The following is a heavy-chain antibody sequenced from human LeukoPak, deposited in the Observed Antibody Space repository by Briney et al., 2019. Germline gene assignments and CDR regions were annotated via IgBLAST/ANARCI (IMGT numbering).Heavy chain of an antibody. CDR1: GFTFSRYS. Sequence: GRSLRLSCAASGFTFSRYSMNWVRQAPGKGLEWVSVIYSGGSTYYADSVKGRFTISRDNSKNTLYLQMNSLRAEDTAVYYCAREVAASRYAFDIWGQGTMVTVSS. V-gene: IGHV3-66*01. CDR3: AREVAASRYAFDI. CDR2: IYSGGST. J-gene: IGHJ3*02. D-gene: IGHD6-6*01.